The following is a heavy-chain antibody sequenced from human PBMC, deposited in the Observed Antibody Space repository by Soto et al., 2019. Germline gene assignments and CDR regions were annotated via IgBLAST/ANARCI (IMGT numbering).Heavy chain of an antibody. Sequence: QVQVVQSGDEVKKPGASVKVSCKASGYTFTNYGFSWVRQAPGQGLEWMGWISGYNGNTKYAEKFQGRVTMTTDTATSTAHMELRSLRSDDTAVYYCAIEGKAPYYYYGMDVWGQGTAVTVSS. J-gene: IGHJ6*02. CDR2: ISGYNGNT. D-gene: IGHD6-13*01. V-gene: IGHV1-18*01. CDR1: GYTFTNYG. CDR3: AIEGKAPYYYYGMDV.